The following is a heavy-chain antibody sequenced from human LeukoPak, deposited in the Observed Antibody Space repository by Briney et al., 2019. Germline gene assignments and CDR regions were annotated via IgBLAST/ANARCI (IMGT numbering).Heavy chain of an antibody. CDR3: AREGIGMVAKNQPLDY. V-gene: IGHV3-64*01. D-gene: IGHD5-12*01. Sequence: GGSLRLSCAASGFTFSSYAMHWDRQAPGNGLEYVSAISSNGGSTYYANSVKGRFTISRDNSKNTLYLQMGSRRAENMAVYYCAREGIGMVAKNQPLDYWGQGTLVTVSS. CDR2: ISSNGGST. CDR1: GFTFSSYA. J-gene: IGHJ4*02.